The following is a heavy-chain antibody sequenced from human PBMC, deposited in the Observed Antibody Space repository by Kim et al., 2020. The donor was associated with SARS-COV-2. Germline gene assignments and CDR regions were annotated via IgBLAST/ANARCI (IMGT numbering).Heavy chain of an antibody. CDR2: IKQDGSEK. CDR1: GFTFSSYW. V-gene: IGHV3-7*01. D-gene: IGHD2-2*01. Sequence: GGSLRLSCAASGFTFSSYWMSWVRQAPGKGLEWVANIKQDGSEKYYVDSVKGRFTISRDNAKNSLYLQMNSLRAEDTAVYYCARDLYCSSTSCYPSRALPRKGGFDYWGQGTLVTVSS. J-gene: IGHJ4*02. CDR3: ARDLYCSSTSCYPSRALPRKGGFDY.